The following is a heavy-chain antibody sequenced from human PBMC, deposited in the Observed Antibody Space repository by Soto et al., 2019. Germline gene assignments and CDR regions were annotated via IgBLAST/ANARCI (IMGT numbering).Heavy chain of an antibody. CDR2: IYHTGST. CDR1: GGSISSVDYY. V-gene: IGHV4-31*03. CDR3: ARAQVPTLDYYGMDV. Sequence: QVQLQESGPGLVKPSQTLSLTCTVSGGSISSVDYYWNWIRQLPGKGLEWIGYIYHTGSTYYNPSLKSRLIILVDTSKNQFSLRLTALTAADTAVDYCARAQVPTLDYYGMDVWGQGTTVTVSS. J-gene: IGHJ6*02.